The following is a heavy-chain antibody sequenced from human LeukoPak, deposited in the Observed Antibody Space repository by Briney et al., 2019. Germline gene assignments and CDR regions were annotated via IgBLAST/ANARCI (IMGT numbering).Heavy chain of an antibody. V-gene: IGHV3-48*01. Sequence: GGSLRLSCVASRFMFSSYSMNWVRQAPEKGLEWISHINSRGTTVYYADSVRGRFTISRDNAKNSLYLQMNSLRAEDTAVYYCARIHVDTSLAPVDYWGQGTLVAVSS. CDR3: ARIHVDTSLAPVDY. D-gene: IGHD5-18*01. CDR1: RFMFSSYS. J-gene: IGHJ4*02. CDR2: INSRGTTV.